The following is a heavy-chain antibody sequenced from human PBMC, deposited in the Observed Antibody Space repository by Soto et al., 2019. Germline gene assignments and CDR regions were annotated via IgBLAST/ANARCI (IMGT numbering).Heavy chain of an antibody. CDR1: GFTFSSYA. J-gene: IGHJ4*02. CDR3: AKEAPRGSWNDRQAFDY. Sequence: GGSLRLSCAASGFTFSSYAMSWVRQAPGKGLEWVSAISGSGGSTYYADSVKGRFTISRDNSKNTLYLQMNSLRAEDTAVYYCAKEAPRGSWNDRQAFDYWGQGTLVTVSS. V-gene: IGHV3-23*01. D-gene: IGHD1-1*01. CDR2: ISGSGGST.